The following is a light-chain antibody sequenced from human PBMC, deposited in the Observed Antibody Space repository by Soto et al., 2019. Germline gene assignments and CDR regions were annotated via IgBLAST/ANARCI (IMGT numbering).Light chain of an antibody. CDR2: DVN. CDR1: SSDVGGYNF. V-gene: IGLV2-14*03. CDR3: TSYTTGSTYV. J-gene: IGLJ1*01. Sequence: QSALTQSASVSGSPGQSITISCTGTSSDVGGYNFVSWYQHHPGKAPKLIIYDVNNRPSGVSNRFSGSKSGNTASLTISGLQAEDEADYYCTSYTTGSTYVFGTGTKLTVL.